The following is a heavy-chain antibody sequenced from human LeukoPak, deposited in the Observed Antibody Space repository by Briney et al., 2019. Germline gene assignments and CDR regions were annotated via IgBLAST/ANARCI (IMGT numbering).Heavy chain of an antibody. D-gene: IGHD2-15*01. J-gene: IGHJ4*02. CDR1: GFTFSTYG. Sequence: PGGSLRLSCAASGFTFSTYGMSWVRQAPGKGLEWVSAISGSGGGTYYADSVKGRFTISRDNSKNTLYLQMNSLRAEDTAVYYCAKSQSHFVVVVAAITPDYWGQGTLVTVSS. CDR3: AKSQSHFVVVVAAITPDY. V-gene: IGHV3-23*01. CDR2: ISGSGGGT.